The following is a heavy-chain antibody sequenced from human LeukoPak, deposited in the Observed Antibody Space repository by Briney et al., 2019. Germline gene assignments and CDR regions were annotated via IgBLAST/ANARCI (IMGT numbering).Heavy chain of an antibody. CDR1: GFTFSSQS. J-gene: IGHJ4*02. D-gene: IGHD6-13*01. CDR3: AKPIAAAGDTYYFDY. CDR2: ISGSGGST. Sequence: GGSLRLSCAASGFTFSSQSMNWVRQAPGKGLEWVSAISGSGGSTYYADSVKGRFTISRDNSKNTLYLQMNSLRAEDTAVYYCAKPIAAAGDTYYFDYWGQGTLVTVSS. V-gene: IGHV3-23*01.